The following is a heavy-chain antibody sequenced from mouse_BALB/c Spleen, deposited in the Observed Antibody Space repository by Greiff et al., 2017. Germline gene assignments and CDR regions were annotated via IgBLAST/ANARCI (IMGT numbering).Heavy chain of an antibody. D-gene: IGHD2-1*01. V-gene: IGHV5-4*02. CDR2: ISDGGSYT. Sequence: EVKLMESGGGLVKPGGSLKLSCAASGFTFSDYYMYWVRQTPEKRLEWVATISDGGSYTYYPDSVKGRFTISRDNAKNNLYLQMSSLKSEDTAMYYCARDDYGNYGYAMDYWGQGTSVTVSS. CDR3: ARDDYGNYGYAMDY. J-gene: IGHJ4*01. CDR1: GFTFSDYY.